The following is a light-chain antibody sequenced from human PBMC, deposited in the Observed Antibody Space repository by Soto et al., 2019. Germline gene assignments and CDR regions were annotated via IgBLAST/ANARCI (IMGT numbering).Light chain of an antibody. J-gene: IGKJ5*01. CDR1: QSVSSSY. CDR2: GAY. CDR3: QKRSNWHGVT. Sequence: EIVLTQSIGTLSLSPGERSTLSGRASQSVSSSYLAWYQQKPGQAHRLLIYGAYSRATGIPDRFSGSGSGTDFTLTISRLEPEDFAVYYCQKRSNWHGVTLGNGKRLEIK. V-gene: IGKV3D-20*02.